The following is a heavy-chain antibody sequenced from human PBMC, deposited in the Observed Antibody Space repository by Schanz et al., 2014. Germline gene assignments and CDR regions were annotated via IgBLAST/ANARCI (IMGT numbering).Heavy chain of an antibody. CDR3: VRWGAS. CDR1: GFAFSTSS. J-gene: IGHJ5*02. V-gene: IGHV3-74*02. Sequence: EVQLVESGGGLVKPGGSLRLSCEASGFAFSTSSMHWVRQAPGKGLVWVSTIDTAGSYTSYVDSVKGRFTISRDNAKNTLYLQMSRLRVEDTAVYYCVRWGASWGQGTLVTVSS. D-gene: IGHD3-16*01. CDR2: IDTAGSYT.